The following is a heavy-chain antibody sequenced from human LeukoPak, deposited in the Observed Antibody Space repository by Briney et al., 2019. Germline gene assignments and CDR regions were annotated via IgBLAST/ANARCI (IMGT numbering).Heavy chain of an antibody. J-gene: IGHJ6*03. V-gene: IGHV4-38-2*02. CDR2: IYHSGST. CDR1: GYSISSGYY. D-gene: IGHD4-17*01. Sequence: ASETLSLTCTVSGYSISSGYYWGWIRQPPGKGLEWIGSIYHSGSTNYNPSLKSRVTISVDKSKNQFSLKLSSVTAADTAVYYCARKSTVTYYYYMDVWGKGTTVTVSS. CDR3: ARKSTVTYYYYMDV.